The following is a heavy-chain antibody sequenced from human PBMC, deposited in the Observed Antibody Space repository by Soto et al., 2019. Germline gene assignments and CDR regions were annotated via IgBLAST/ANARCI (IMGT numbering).Heavy chain of an antibody. Sequence: TCAVYGVPFSGYYWSWIRQSPGKGLEWIGEINHSGNTNYNPSLKSRVTMLVDTSKNQFSLSLSSVTAADTAVYYCANLIVFHSSYYHDYWGHGNLVT. CDR3: ANLIVFHSSYYHDY. D-gene: IGHD1-26*01. CDR1: GVPFSGYY. J-gene: IGHJ4*01. CDR2: INHSGNT. V-gene: IGHV4-34*01.